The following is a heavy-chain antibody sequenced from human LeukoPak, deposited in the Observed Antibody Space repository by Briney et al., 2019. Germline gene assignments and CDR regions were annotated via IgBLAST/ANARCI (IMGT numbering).Heavy chain of an antibody. CDR3: AKDQHGYSYGPSFAY. CDR1: GFTFSSYA. CDR2: ISGSGGST. V-gene: IGHV3-23*01. D-gene: IGHD5-18*01. J-gene: IGHJ4*02. Sequence: GGSLRLSCAASGFTFSSYAMSWVRQAPGKGLEWVSAISGSGGSTYYADSVKGRFTISRDNSKNTLYLQMNSLRAEDTAVYYCAKDQHGYSYGPSFAYWGQGTLVTVSS.